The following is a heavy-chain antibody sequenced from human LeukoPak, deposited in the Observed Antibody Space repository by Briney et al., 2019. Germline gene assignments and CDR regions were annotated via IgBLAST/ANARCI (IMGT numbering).Heavy chain of an antibody. D-gene: IGHD5-24*01. CDR2: ISAYNGNT. CDR3: ARVTRRDGDAFDI. CDR1: GFTFTSYG. J-gene: IGHJ3*02. V-gene: IGHV1-18*01. Sequence: GASVKVSCMASGFTFTSYGISWVRPAPGQGLEWMGWISAYNGNTNYAQKLQGRVTMTTDTSTSKAYMELRSLRSDDTAVYYCARVTRRDGDAFDIWGQGTMVTVSS.